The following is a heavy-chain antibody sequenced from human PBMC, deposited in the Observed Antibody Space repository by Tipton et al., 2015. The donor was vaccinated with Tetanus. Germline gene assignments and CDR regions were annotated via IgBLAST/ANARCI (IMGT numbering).Heavy chain of an antibody. J-gene: IGHJ5*02. V-gene: IGHV4-31*03. CDR2: IYYSGDT. CDR3: ARDQGGGRVVRLNWFDP. CDR1: GGSISSGGYF. Sequence: LRLSCSVSGGSISSGGYFWNWIRQHPGKGPEWIGYIYYSGDTFYNPSLKSRVTISVDTSKNQFSPNLRSVTAADTAVYYCARDQGGGRVVRLNWFDPWGQGTLVTVSS. D-gene: IGHD6-6*01.